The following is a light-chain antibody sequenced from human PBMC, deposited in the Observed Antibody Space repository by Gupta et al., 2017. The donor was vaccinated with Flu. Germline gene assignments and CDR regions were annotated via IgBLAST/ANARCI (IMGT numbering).Light chain of an antibody. J-gene: IGKJ5*01. CDR2: GAS. CDR1: QSLANNN. CDR3: QQYGRSPSIT. Sequence: DIVLTQSPDTLSLSPGETATLSCRASQSLANNNIAWYQQKPGPAPRLLIYGASSRATGIPDRFSGSGSRTHFTLTINRLEPEDVAVYYCQQYGRSPSITFGQGTRLEIK. V-gene: IGKV3-20*01.